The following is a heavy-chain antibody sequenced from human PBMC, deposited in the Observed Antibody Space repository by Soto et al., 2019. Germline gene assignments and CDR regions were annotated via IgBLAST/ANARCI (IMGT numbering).Heavy chain of an antibody. D-gene: IGHD5-12*01. V-gene: IGHV3-30-3*01. Sequence: GGSLRLSCAASGFTFSSYAMHWVRQAPGKGLEWVAVISYDGSNKYYADSVKGRFTISRDNSKNTLYLQMNSLRAEDTAVYYCAREPELRVAMDSWFDPWGQGTLVTVSS. J-gene: IGHJ5*02. CDR2: ISYDGSNK. CDR3: AREPELRVAMDSWFDP. CDR1: GFTFSSYA.